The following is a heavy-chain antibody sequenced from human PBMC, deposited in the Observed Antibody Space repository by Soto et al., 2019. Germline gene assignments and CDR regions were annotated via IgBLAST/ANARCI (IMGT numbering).Heavy chain of an antibody. D-gene: IGHD1-1*01. Sequence: SETLSLTCTVSGGSISSYYWSWIRQPPGKGLEWTGYIYYSGSTNYNPSLKSRVTISVDTSKNQFSLKLSSVTAADTAVYYCARANWNDLYYYGMDVWGQGTTVTVSS. CDR1: GGSISSYY. CDR3: ARANWNDLYYYGMDV. CDR2: IYYSGST. V-gene: IGHV4-59*01. J-gene: IGHJ6*02.